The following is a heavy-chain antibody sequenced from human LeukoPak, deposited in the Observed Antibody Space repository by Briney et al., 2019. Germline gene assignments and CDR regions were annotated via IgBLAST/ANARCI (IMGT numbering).Heavy chain of an antibody. D-gene: IGHD5-24*01. CDR3: ARVGWLQLGGGFDY. CDR2: IYYSGST. V-gene: IGHV4-30-4*01. J-gene: IGHJ4*02. Sequence: SETLSLTCTVSGGSISSGDYYWSWIRQPPGKGLEWIGYIYYSGSTYYNPFLKSRVTISVDTSKNQFSLKLSSVTAADTAVYYCARVGWLQLGGGFDYWGQGTLVTVSS. CDR1: GGSISSGDYY.